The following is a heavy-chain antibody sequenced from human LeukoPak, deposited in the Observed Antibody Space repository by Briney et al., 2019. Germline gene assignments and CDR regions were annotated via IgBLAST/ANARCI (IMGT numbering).Heavy chain of an antibody. CDR2: IYTSGIT. J-gene: IGHJ4*02. D-gene: IGHD3-22*01. CDR1: GDSISSYY. CDR3: ASTTYHYDTSGYYFLDY. V-gene: IGHV4-4*07. Sequence: PSETLSLTCTVSGDSISSYYWSWIRQPAGKGLEWIGRIYTSGITNYNPSLKSRVTMSLDTSKNQFSLKLSSVTAAETAVYYCASTTYHYDTSGYYFLDYWGQGTLVTVSS.